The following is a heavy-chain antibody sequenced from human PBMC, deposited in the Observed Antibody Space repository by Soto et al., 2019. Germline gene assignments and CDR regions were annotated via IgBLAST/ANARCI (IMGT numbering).Heavy chain of an antibody. Sequence: GESLKISCKGSGYSFAGYWITWVRQKPGKGLEWMGRIDPSDSQTYYSPSFRGHVTISVTKSITTVFLQWSGLRASDTAMYYCARQIYDSDTGPNFQYYFDSWGQGTPVTVSS. D-gene: IGHD3-22*01. CDR3: ARQIYDSDTGPNFQYYFDS. CDR1: GYSFAGYW. V-gene: IGHV5-10-1*01. J-gene: IGHJ4*02. CDR2: IDPSDSQT.